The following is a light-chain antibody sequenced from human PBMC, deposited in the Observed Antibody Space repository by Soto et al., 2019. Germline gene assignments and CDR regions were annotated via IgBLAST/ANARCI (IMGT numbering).Light chain of an antibody. V-gene: IGLV2-23*01. CDR1: SSDVGIYNL. CDR2: EAS. Sequence: QSALTQPASVSGSPGQSITISCTGTSSDVGIYNLVSWYQHHPGKAPKLIIYEASKRPSGVSNRFSASKSGNTASLTISGLHAEDEADYYCCSYSGSSTSVVFGGGTKLTVL. J-gene: IGLJ2*01. CDR3: CSYSGSSTSVV.